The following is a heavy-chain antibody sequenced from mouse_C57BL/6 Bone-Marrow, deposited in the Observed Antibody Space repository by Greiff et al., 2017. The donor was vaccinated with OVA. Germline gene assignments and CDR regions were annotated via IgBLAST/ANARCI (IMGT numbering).Heavy chain of an antibody. CDR3: ARRGRIYYGNYGAMDY. CDR1: ASASSSSW. CDR2: IYPGDGDT. D-gene: IGHD2-1*01. V-gene: IGHV1-82*01. Sequence: QVQLQQSGPELVKPGASVKISCKASASASSSSWMTWVKQRPGKGLEWIGRIYPGDGDTNYNGKFKGKATLTADKSSSTAYMQLSSPTSEDSAVYFCARRGRIYYGNYGAMDYWGQGTSVTVSS. J-gene: IGHJ4*01.